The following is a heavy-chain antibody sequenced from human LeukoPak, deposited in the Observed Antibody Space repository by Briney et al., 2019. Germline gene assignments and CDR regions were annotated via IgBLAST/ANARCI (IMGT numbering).Heavy chain of an antibody. CDR3: ARDYYGPVDAFDI. CDR2: IYYSGST. D-gene: IGHD3-10*01. V-gene: IGHV4-39*07. J-gene: IGHJ3*02. CDR1: GGSISSSSYY. Sequence: SETLSLTCTVSGGSISSSSYYWGWIRQPPGKGLEWIGSIYYSGSTYYNPSLKSRVTISVDTSKNQFSLKLSSVTAVDTAVYYCARDYYGPVDAFDIWGQGTMVTVSS.